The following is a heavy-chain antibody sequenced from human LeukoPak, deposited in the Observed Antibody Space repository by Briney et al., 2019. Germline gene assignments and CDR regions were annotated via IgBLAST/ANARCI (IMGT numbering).Heavy chain of an antibody. CDR2: INHSGST. D-gene: IGHD3-10*01. V-gene: IGHV4-34*01. J-gene: IGHJ4*02. CDR1: GGSFSGYY. Sequence: SETPSLTCAVYGGSFSGYYWSWIRQPPGKGLEWIGEINHSGSTNYNPSLKSRVTISVDTSKNQFSLKLSSVTAADTAVYYCARAFRGKFTPFDYRGQGTLVTVSS. CDR3: ARAFRGKFTPFDY.